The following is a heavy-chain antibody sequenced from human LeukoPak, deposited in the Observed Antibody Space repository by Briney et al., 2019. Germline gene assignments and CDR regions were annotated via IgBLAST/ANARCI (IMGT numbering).Heavy chain of an antibody. D-gene: IGHD2-15*01. CDR2: IYPGDSDT. CDR1: GYSFTTYW. Sequence: GESLGISCKGSGYSFTTYWIGWVRQMPGKGLEWMGIIYPGDSDTRYSPSSQGQVTISADKFISTAYLQWSSLKASDTATYYCARAQSCGGGRCYPGSWGQGTLVTVSS. V-gene: IGHV5-51*01. J-gene: IGHJ5*02. CDR3: ARAQSCGGGRCYPGS.